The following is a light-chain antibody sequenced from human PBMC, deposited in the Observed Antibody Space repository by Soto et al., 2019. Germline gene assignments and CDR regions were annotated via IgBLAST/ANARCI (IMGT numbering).Light chain of an antibody. J-gene: IGLJ3*02. CDR2: SDD. V-gene: IGLV1-44*01. Sequence: QAVVTQPPSASGTPGQRVTISFSGSSSNIGSNAVSWYQHFPGTAPKVLIYSDDQRPSGVPDRCSGSKSGTSASLAISGLRAEDESDYFCAAWGDRLNTWVFGGGTQLTVL. CDR1: SSNIGSNA. CDR3: AAWGDRLNTWV.